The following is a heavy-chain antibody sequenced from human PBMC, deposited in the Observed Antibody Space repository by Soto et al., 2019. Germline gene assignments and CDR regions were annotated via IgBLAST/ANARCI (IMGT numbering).Heavy chain of an antibody. CDR2: ISGSGRST. D-gene: IGHD6-19*01. V-gene: IGHV3-23*01. CDR1: GFTFSSYS. Sequence: GGSLRLSCAASGFTFSSYSMNWVRQAPGKGLEWVSAISGSGRSTDYADSVEGRFTISRDNSKNTLYLQMSSLRAEDTAVYYCAKAGGIAVPGSHLDYWGQGTLVTVSS. CDR3: AKAGGIAVPGSHLDY. J-gene: IGHJ4*02.